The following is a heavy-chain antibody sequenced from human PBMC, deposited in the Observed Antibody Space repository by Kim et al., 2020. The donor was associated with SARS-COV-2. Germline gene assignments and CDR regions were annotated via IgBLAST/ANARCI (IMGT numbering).Heavy chain of an antibody. Sequence: GGSLRLSCAASGFTFSSYSMNWVRQAPGKGLEWVSSISSSSSYIYYADSVKGRFTISRDNAKNSLYLQMNSLRAEDTAVYYCARKVRGDTNDAFDIWGQGTMVTVSS. CDR3: ARKVRGDTNDAFDI. CDR1: GFTFSSYS. CDR2: ISSSSSYI. D-gene: IGHD3-10*01. V-gene: IGHV3-21*01. J-gene: IGHJ3*02.